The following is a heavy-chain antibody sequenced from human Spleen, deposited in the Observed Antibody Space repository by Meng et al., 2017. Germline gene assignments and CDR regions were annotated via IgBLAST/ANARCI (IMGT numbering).Heavy chain of an antibody. Sequence: ASVKVSCKASGYTFTGYYMHWVRQAPGQGLEWMGWINPNSGGTNYAQKFQGRVTMTRDTSISTAYMELSRLRSDDTAVYYCARTYGDYATFDYWGQGTRVTVSS. J-gene: IGHJ4*02. CDR3: ARTYGDYATFDY. CDR1: GYTFTGYY. CDR2: INPNSGGT. V-gene: IGHV1-2*02. D-gene: IGHD4-17*01.